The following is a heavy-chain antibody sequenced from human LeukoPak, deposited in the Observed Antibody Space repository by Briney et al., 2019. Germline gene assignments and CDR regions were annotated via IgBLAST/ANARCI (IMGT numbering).Heavy chain of an antibody. J-gene: IGHJ6*03. D-gene: IGHD1-26*01. CDR2: ISSSGSTI. Sequence: GGSLRLSCAASGFTFSDYYMSWIRQAPGKGLEWVSYISSSGSTIYYADSVKGRFTISRDNAKNSLYLQMNSLRAEDTAVYYCARASLPLGYYYYYMDVWGRGTTVTVSS. CDR3: ARASLPLGYYYYYMDV. V-gene: IGHV3-11*01. CDR1: GFTFSDYY.